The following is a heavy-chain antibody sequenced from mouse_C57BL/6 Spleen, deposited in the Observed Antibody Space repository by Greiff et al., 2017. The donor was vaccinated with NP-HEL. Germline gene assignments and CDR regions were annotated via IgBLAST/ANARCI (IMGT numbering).Heavy chain of an antibody. CDR2: IDPSDSYT. CDR1: GYTFTSYW. Sequence: QVQLQQPGAELVKPGASVKLSCKASGYTFTSYWMQWVKQRPGQGLEWIGEIDPSDSYTNYNQKFKGKATLTVDTSSSTAYMQLSSLTSEDSAVYYCARGGENGFYAMDYWGQGTSVTVSS. D-gene: IGHD1-2*01. J-gene: IGHJ4*01. CDR3: ARGGENGFYAMDY. V-gene: IGHV1-50*01.